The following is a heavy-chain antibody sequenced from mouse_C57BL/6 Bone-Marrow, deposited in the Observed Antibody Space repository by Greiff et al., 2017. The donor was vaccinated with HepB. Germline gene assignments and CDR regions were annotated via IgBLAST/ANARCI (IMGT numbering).Heavy chain of an antibody. CDR2: ISYDGSN. D-gene: IGHD4-1*01. V-gene: IGHV3-6*01. CDR1: GYSITSGYY. Sequence: VQLQQSGPGLVKPSQSLSLTCSVTGYSITSGYYWNWIRQFPGNKLEWMGYISYDGSNNYNPSLKNRISITRDTSKNQFFLKLNSVTTEDTATYYCARRGTGRDWFAYWGQGTLVTVSA. J-gene: IGHJ3*01. CDR3: ARRGTGRDWFAY.